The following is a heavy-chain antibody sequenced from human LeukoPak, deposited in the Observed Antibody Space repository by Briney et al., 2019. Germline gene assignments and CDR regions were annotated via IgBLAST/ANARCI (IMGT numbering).Heavy chain of an antibody. CDR3: ARMDRLSATPTTDWFDP. D-gene: IGHD3-16*02. J-gene: IGHJ5*02. V-gene: IGHV1-8*01. CDR2: MNPKNGAT. CDR1: GYTFTSYG. Sequence: EASVKVSCKASGYTFTSYGINWVRQATGQGLEWMGWMNPKNGATGYAQKFQGRVTTTRDTSIGTAYMELSSLVSEDTAAYYCARMDRLSATPTTDWFDPWGQGTLVTVSS.